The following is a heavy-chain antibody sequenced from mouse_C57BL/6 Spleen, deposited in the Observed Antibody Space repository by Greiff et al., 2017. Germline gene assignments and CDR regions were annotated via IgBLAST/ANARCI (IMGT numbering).Heavy chain of an antibody. CDR1: GFTFSDYG. CDR2: ISSGSSTI. J-gene: IGHJ1*03. CDR3: ANSYSKTDWYFDV. V-gene: IGHV5-17*01. D-gene: IGHD2-5*01. Sequence: KLVESGGGLVKPGGSLPLSCAASGFTFSDYGMHWFRQAPEKGLAWVAYISSGSSTIYYADTVKGRFTISRDNAKNTLFLQMTSLRSEDTAMYYCANSYSKTDWYFDVWGTGTTVTVSS.